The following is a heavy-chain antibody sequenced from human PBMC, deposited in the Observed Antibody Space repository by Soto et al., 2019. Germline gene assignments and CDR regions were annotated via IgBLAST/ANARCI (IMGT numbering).Heavy chain of an antibody. CDR2: ISSSSTNM. J-gene: IGHJ6*02. D-gene: IGHD3-16*01. Sequence: EVQLVESGGGLILPGGSLRLSCAASGYTFSSYSMNWVRQAPGKGLEWVSYISSSSTNMYYADSVKGRFTISRDNAKNSLYLQMNSLRAEETAVYYCARGDGGYYGMDVWGRGTTVTVSS. CDR1: GYTFSSYS. CDR3: ARGDGGYYGMDV. V-gene: IGHV3-48*04.